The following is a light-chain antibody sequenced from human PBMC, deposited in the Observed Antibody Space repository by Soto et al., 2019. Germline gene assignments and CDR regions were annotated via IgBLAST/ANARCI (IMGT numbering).Light chain of an antibody. Sequence: QSALTQPASVSGSPGQSITISCTGTRSDVGGYNYVSWYQQHPGKAPKLIIYEVSNRPSGVSNRFSGSKSGNTASLTISGVQAEDEADYYCSSYTSTDTLVVFGTGTKVTVL. CDR2: EVS. CDR3: SSYTSTDTLVV. CDR1: RSDVGGYNY. J-gene: IGLJ1*01. V-gene: IGLV2-14*01.